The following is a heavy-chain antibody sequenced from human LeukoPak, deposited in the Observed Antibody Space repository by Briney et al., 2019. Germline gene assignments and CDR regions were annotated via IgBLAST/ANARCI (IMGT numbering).Heavy chain of an antibody. V-gene: IGHV1-8*01. Sequence: ASVKVSCKASGYTFTSYDINWVRQASGQGLEWMGWVNPNSGKTGYAQKFQGRVTMNRNTSISTAYMELSSLRSEDTAVYYCARVTTVAWFDPWGQGTLVTVSS. J-gene: IGHJ5*02. D-gene: IGHD4-11*01. CDR1: GYTFTSYD. CDR3: ARVTTVAWFDP. CDR2: VNPNSGKT.